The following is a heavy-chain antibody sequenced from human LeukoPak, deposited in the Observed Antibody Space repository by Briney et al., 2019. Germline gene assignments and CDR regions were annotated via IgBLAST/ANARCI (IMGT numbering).Heavy chain of an antibody. Sequence: YMSWVRQPPGKGLEWIGEINHSGSTNYNPSLKSRVTISVDTSKNQFSLKLSSVTAADTAVYYCARGGLWSGYLKSWFDPWGQGTLATVSS. V-gene: IGHV4-34*01. CDR3: ARGGLWSGYLKSWFDP. CDR2: INHSGST. CDR1: Y. J-gene: IGHJ5*02. D-gene: IGHD3-3*01.